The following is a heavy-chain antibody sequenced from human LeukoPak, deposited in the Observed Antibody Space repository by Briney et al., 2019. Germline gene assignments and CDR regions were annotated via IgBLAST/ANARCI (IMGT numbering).Heavy chain of an antibody. Sequence: GGSLRLSCEASGFSFSSYWMTWVRQPPGRGPEWVANIRQDESERYSADSVKGRFTISRDNAKKSVYLHMSSLRAEDTALYYCARLSAYYYGSYFYYYMDVWGKGTTVTVSS. CDR3: ARLSAYYYGSYFYYYMDV. V-gene: IGHV3-7*01. J-gene: IGHJ6*03. CDR2: IRQDESER. CDR1: GFSFSSYW. D-gene: IGHD3-10*01.